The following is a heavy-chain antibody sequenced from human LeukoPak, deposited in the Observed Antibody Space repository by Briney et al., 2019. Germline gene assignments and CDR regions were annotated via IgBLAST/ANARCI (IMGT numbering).Heavy chain of an antibody. V-gene: IGHV3-7*03. D-gene: IGHD4-17*01. CDR2: IKQDGREK. J-gene: IGHJ4*02. CDR3: ARGQTTVTN. CDR1: GFTFSSYW. Sequence: GGSLRLSCAASGFTFSSYWMSWVRQAPGKGLEWVANIKQDGREKYYVDSVKGRFTISRDNAKTSLYLQMSSLRAEDTAVSFCARGQTTVTNWGQGTLVTVSS.